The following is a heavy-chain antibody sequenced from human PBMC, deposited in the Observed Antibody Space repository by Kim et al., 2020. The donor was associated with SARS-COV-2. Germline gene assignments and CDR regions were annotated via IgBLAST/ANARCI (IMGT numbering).Heavy chain of an antibody. Sequence: GGSLRLSCAASGFTFSSYWMSWVRQAPGKGLEWVANIKQDGSEKYYVDSVKGRFTISRDNAKNSLYLQMNSLRAEDTAVYYCARDCSSTSCYDGNYYYYGMDVCGQGTTVTVSS. V-gene: IGHV3-7*01. J-gene: IGHJ6*02. CDR3: ARDCSSTSCYDGNYYYYGMDV. CDR2: IKQDGSEK. CDR1: GFTFSSYW. D-gene: IGHD2-2*01.